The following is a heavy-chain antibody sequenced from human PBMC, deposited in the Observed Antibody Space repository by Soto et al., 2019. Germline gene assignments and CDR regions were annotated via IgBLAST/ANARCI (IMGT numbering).Heavy chain of an antibody. J-gene: IGHJ6*02. CDR3: ARGQTITGTTIHYYYGMDV. D-gene: IGHD1-7*01. Sequence: SVKVSCKASGGTFSSYAISWVRQAPGQGLEWMGGIIPIFGTANYAQKFQGRVTITADESTSTAYMELSSLRSEDTAVYYCARGQTITGTTIHYYYGMDVWGQGTTVTVSS. CDR2: IIPIFGTA. CDR1: GGTFSSYA. V-gene: IGHV1-69*13.